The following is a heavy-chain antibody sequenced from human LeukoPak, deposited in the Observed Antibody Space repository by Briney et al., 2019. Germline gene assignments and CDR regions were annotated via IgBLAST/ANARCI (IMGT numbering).Heavy chain of an antibody. Sequence: PGGSLRLSCAASGFTFSSYAMNWVRQAPGKGLEWVSVISGSGDSTYYADSMKGRFAISRDSSKNTLYLQMNSLRAEDTAVYYCAKGDLGYCSSTNCNDYWGQGTLVTISS. V-gene: IGHV3-23*01. D-gene: IGHD2-2*01. J-gene: IGHJ4*02. CDR3: AKGDLGYCSSTNCNDY. CDR2: ISGSGDST. CDR1: GFTFSSYA.